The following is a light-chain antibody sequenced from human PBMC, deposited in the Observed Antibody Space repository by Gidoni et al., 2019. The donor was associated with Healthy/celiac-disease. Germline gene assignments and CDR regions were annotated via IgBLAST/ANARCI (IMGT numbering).Light chain of an antibody. CDR2: LGS. Sequence: DIVMTQSPLSLPVTPGEPASISCRSSQSLMHSNGYNYLDWYLQKPGQSPQLLIYLGSNRASGVPDRLSGSGSGTDFTLKSSRVEDEDVGVYYCMQALQTPRTFXQXTKVEIK. CDR1: QSLMHSNGYNY. V-gene: IGKV2-28*01. CDR3: MQALQTPRT. J-gene: IGKJ1*01.